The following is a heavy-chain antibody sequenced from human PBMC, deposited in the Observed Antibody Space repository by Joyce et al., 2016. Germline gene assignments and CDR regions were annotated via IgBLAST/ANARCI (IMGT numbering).Heavy chain of an antibody. CDR3: VRGHYDYVWGSWRHIYFDY. V-gene: IGHV1-69*06. Sequence: QAQLVQSGAEVKRPGSSVKISCKASGGTFSTYVINWVRQAPGQGFEWMRGVIPVFGPASYAPMFQGRVTVTADKSAGTAYMELSSLRSEDTAVYYCVRGHYDYVWGSWRHIYFDYWGQGTLVTVSS. CDR2: VIPVFGPA. CDR1: GGTFSTYV. D-gene: IGHD3-16*01. J-gene: IGHJ4*02.